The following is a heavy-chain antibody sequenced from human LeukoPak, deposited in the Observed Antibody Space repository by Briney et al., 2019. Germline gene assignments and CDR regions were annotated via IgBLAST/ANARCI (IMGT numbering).Heavy chain of an antibody. CDR1: GGSMSAYF. CDR3: ARGGGGAVVPAL. CDR2: VYNSGNT. Sequence: SETLSLSCSVSGGSMSAYFWSWIRQPPGKGLEWIGCVYNSGNTNYNPSLKSRVTISVDMSKNQFSLRLSSVTAADTAVYYCARGGGGAVVPALWGQGTLITVSS. D-gene: IGHD2-2*01. V-gene: IGHV4-59*08. J-gene: IGHJ4*02.